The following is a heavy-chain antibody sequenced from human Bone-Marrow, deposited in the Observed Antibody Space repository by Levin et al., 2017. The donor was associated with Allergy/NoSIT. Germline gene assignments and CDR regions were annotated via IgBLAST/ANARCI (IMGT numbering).Heavy chain of an antibody. D-gene: IGHD3/OR15-3a*01. J-gene: IGHJ4*02. CDR2: ISSGGGDT. CDR1: GFPFGNYA. V-gene: IGHV3-23*01. Sequence: GESLKISCAASGFPFGNYAMNWVRQAPGKGLEWVSTISSGGGDTYYAASVKGRFSISRDNSKNTVFLQMDSLRAEDTAVYYCAKGFVHTLCSSGLDYWGQGTLVTVSS. CDR3: AKGFVHTLCSSGLDY.